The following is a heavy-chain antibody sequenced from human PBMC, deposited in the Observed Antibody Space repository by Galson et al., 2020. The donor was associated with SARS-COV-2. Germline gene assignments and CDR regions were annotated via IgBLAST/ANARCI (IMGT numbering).Heavy chain of an antibody. Sequence: SQTLSLTCTVSGGSISSYYWSWIRQPPGKGLEWIGYIYYSGSTNYNPSLKSRVTISVDTSKNQFSLKLSSVTAADTAVYYCARGELLWFGGLFRHIGWFDPGGQGTLVTVSS. V-gene: IGHV4-59*13. D-gene: IGHD3-10*01. CDR3: ARGELLWFGGLFRHIGWFDP. J-gene: IGHJ5*02. CDR1: GGSISSYY. CDR2: IYYSGST.